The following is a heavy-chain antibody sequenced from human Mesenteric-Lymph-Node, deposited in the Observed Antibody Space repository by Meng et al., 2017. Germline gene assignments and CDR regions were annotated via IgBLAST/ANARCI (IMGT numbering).Heavy chain of an antibody. Sequence: SVKVSCKASGGTFSSYAISWVRQAPGQGLEWMGGIIPIFGTANYAQRFQGRVTITADKSTSTAYMELSSLRSEDTAVYYCARDFRMTTVHNWFDPWGQGTLVTVSS. J-gene: IGHJ5*02. CDR3: ARDFRMTTVHNWFDP. D-gene: IGHD4-17*01. CDR1: GGTFSSYA. CDR2: IIPIFGTA. V-gene: IGHV1-69*06.